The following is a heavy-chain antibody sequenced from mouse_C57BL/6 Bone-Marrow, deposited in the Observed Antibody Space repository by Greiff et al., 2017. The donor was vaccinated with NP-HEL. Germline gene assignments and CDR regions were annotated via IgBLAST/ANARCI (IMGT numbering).Heavy chain of an antibody. CDR3: ARKDTTVVAKGGWYFDV. CDR2: ISSGSSTI. J-gene: IGHJ1*03. V-gene: IGHV5-17*01. Sequence: EVQGVESGGGLVKPGGSLKLSCAASGFTFSDYGMHWVRQAPEKGLEWVAYISSGSSTIYYADTVKGRFTISRDNAKNTLFLQMTSLRSEDTAMYYCARKDTTVVAKGGWYFDVWGTGTTVTVSS. CDR1: GFTFSDYG. D-gene: IGHD1-1*01.